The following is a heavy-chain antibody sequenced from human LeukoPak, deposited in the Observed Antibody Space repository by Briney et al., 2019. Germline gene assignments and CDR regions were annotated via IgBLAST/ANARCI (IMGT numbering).Heavy chain of an antibody. D-gene: IGHD4-23*01. CDR3: AKGLTTVAQGAFDI. J-gene: IGHJ3*02. CDR1: GFTFDDYG. V-gene: IGHV3-20*04. CDR2: INWNGGST. Sequence: GGSLRLSCAASGFTFDDYGMSWVRQAPGKGLEWVSGINWNGGSTGYADSVKGRFTISRDNAKNSLYLQMNSLRAEDTALYYCAKGLTTVAQGAFDIWGQGTMVTVSS.